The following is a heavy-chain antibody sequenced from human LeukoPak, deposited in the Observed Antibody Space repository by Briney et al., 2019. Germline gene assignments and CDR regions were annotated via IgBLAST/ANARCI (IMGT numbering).Heavy chain of an antibody. D-gene: IGHD6-13*01. V-gene: IGHV3-21*01. J-gene: IGHJ6*02. Sequence: PGGSLRLSCAASGFTFSSYNMNWVRQAPGKGLEWVSSISSSSSSYIYYADSVRGRFTISRDNAKNSLYLQMNSLRAEDTAVYYCARDKIAAAGTDYYYGMDVWGQGTTVTVSS. CDR3: ARDKIAAAGTDYYYGMDV. CDR2: ISSSSSSYI. CDR1: GFTFSSYN.